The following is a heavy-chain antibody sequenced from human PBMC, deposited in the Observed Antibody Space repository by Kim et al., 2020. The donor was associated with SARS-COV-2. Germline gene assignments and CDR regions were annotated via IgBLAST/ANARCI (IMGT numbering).Heavy chain of an antibody. CDR3: ARGKYFDWLYDP. J-gene: IGHJ5*02. Sequence: YYNPSLKSRVTISVDTSKNQFSLKLSSVTAADTAVYYCARGKYFDWLYDPWGQGTLVTVSS. V-gene: IGHV4-31*02. D-gene: IGHD3-9*01.